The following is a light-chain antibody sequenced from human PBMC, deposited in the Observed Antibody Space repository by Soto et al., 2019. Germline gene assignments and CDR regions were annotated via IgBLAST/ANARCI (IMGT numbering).Light chain of an antibody. CDR3: QQYYSYPWT. Sequence: DIQMTQSPSNLSASVGDRVTITCRASQSISSWLAWYQQKPGKAPKLLIYDASSLESGVPSRFSGSGSGTEFTLPISSLQPDDFATYYCQQYYSYPWTFGQGTKV. V-gene: IGKV1-5*01. J-gene: IGKJ1*01. CDR1: QSISSW. CDR2: DAS.